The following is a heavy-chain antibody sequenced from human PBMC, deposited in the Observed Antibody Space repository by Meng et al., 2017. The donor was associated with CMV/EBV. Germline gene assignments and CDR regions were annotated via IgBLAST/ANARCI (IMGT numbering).Heavy chain of an antibody. CDR1: GYTFTSYG. J-gene: IGHJ6*02. CDR3: ARAGYCSSTSCPRAEYCYYYYGMDV. Sequence: ASVKVSCKASGYTFTSYGISWVRQAPGQGLEWMGWISAYNGNTNYAQKLQGRVTMTTDTSTSTAYMELRSLRSDDTAVYYCARAGYCSSTSCPRAEYCYYYYGMDVWGQGTTVTVSS. CDR2: ISAYNGNT. D-gene: IGHD2-2*01. V-gene: IGHV1-18*01.